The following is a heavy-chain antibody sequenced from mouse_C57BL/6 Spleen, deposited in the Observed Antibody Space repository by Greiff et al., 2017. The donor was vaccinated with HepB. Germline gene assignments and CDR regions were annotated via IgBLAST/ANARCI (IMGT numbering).Heavy chain of an antibody. V-gene: IGHV1-26*01. CDR2: INPNNGGT. Sequence: EVQLRQSGPELVKPGASVKISCKASGYTFTDYYMNWVKQSHGKSLEWIGDINPNNGGTSYNQKFKGKATLTVDKSSSTAYMELRSLTSEDSAGYYCARPYYYGSSWYFDVWGTGTTVTVSS. J-gene: IGHJ1*03. CDR3: ARPYYYGSSWYFDV. D-gene: IGHD1-1*01. CDR1: GYTFTDYY.